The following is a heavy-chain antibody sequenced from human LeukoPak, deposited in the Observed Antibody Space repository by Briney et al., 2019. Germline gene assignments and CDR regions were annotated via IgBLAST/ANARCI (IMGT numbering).Heavy chain of an antibody. D-gene: IGHD3-22*01. CDR3: ARLPTFYYGSSGYHYDY. CDR2: ISGSGPST. V-gene: IGHV3-23*01. CDR1: GFTFSSYA. Sequence: GGSLRLSCAASGFTFSSYAMSWVRQAPGKGLEWVSSISGSGPSTDYTDAVKGRFIISRDKSKNTLHLQMNSLRAEDTALYYCARLPTFYYGSSGYHYDYWGQGTLVTVSS. J-gene: IGHJ4*02.